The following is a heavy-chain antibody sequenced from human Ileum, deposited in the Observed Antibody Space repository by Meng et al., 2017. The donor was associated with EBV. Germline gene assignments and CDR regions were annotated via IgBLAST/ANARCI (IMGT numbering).Heavy chain of an antibody. CDR2: INTRGGTT. CDR3: ARTFGDYDAFDY. CDR1: GYNFTIYC. D-gene: IGHD4-17*01. Sequence: QVQVVQSGAEVKQSGASMNVSCNASGYNFTIYCFHWVRQVRGPGLEWMERINTRGGTTTYAQGFQGRVTMSRDTSTGTVYMDLSGLTSEDTAMYYCARTFGDYDAFDYWGQGTLVTVSS. J-gene: IGHJ4*02. V-gene: IGHV1-46*01.